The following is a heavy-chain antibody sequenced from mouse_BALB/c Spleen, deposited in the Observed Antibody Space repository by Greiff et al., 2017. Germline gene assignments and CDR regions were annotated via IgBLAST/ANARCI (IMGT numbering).Heavy chain of an antibody. CDR1: GFSLSRYS. J-gene: IGHJ3*01. D-gene: IGHD2-14*01. CDR2: IWGGGST. V-gene: IGHV2-6-4*01. Sequence: QVQLKESGPGLVAPSQSLSITCTVSGFSLSRYSVHWVRQPPGKGLEWLGMIWGGGSTDYNSALKSRLSISKDNSKSQVFLKMNSLQTDDTAMYYCARSPTIGTAWFAYWGQGTLVTVSA. CDR3: ARSPTIGTAWFAY.